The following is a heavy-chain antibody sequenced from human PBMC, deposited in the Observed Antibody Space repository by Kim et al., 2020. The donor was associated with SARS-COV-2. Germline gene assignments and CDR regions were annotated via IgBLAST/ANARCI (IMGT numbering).Heavy chain of an antibody. D-gene: IGHD2-21*02. V-gene: IGHV3-23*01. Sequence: SADSVKGRFTISRDNSKNTLFLQMNRLRAEDTAVYYCVKNVEGVTSRFDYWGQGTLVTVSS. J-gene: IGHJ4*02. CDR3: VKNVEGVTSRFDY.